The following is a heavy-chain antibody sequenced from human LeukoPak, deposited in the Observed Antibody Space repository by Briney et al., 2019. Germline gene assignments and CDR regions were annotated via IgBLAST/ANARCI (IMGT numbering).Heavy chain of an antibody. V-gene: IGHV1-18*01. Sequence: ASVKVSCKASGYAFTSYGISWVLQAPGQGLEWMGWISAYNGNTNYAQKLQGRVTMTTDTSTSAAYMELRSLRSDDTAVYYCAIPTLSRYCSGGSCYEHWGQGTLVTVSS. CDR2: ISAYNGNT. D-gene: IGHD2-15*01. J-gene: IGHJ1*01. CDR3: AIPTLSRYCSGGSCYEH. CDR1: GYAFTSYG.